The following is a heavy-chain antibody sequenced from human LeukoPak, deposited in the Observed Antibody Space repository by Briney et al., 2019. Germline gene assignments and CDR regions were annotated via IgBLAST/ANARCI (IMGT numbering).Heavy chain of an antibody. J-gene: IGHJ4*02. CDR2: ISSSSSYI. Sequence: PGGSLRLSCAASGFTFSSYSMNWVRQAPGKGLEWVSSISSSSSYIYYADSVKGRFTISRDNAKTSLYLQMNSLRAEDTAVYYCARGEYYGSGSGNYWGQGTLVTVSS. V-gene: IGHV3-21*01. CDR3: ARGEYYGSGSGNY. D-gene: IGHD3-10*01. CDR1: GFTFSSYS.